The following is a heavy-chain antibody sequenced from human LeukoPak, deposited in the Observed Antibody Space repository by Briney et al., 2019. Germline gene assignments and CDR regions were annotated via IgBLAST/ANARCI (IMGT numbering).Heavy chain of an antibody. CDR2: IYYSGGT. D-gene: IGHD1-26*01. V-gene: IGHV4-61*08. Sequence: PSETLSLTCTVSGGSISSGGYYWSWIRQPPGKGLEWIGYIYYSGGTNYNPSLKSRVTISVDTSKNQFSLKLSSVTAADTAVYYCARVWGGSYQDVWGKGTTVTVSS. CDR3: ARVWGGSYQDV. CDR1: GGSISSGGYY. J-gene: IGHJ6*04.